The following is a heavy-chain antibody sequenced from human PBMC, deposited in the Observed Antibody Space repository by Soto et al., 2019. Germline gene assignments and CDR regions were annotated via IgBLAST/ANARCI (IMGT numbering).Heavy chain of an antibody. CDR3: AREYYYDSSGYYHPNYFDY. Sequence: ASVKVSCKASGYTFTSYYMHWVRQAPGQGLEWMGIINPSGGSTSYAQKFQGRVTMTRDTSTSTVYMELSSLRSEDTAVYYCAREYYYDSSGYYHPNYFDYWGQGTPVSASS. CDR2: INPSGGST. CDR1: GYTFTSYY. D-gene: IGHD3-22*01. J-gene: IGHJ4*02. V-gene: IGHV1-46*01.